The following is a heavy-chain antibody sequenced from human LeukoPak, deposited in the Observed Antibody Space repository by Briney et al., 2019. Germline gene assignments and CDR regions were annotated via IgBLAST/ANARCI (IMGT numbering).Heavy chain of an antibody. V-gene: IGHV1-46*01. D-gene: IGHD2-2*02. CDR3: ARGYCSSTSCYTEGHFDY. CDR1: GYTFISYY. Sequence: ASVKVSCKASGYTFISYYMHWVRQAPGQGLEWMGIINPSGGSTSYAQKFQGRVTMTRDTSTSTVYMELSSLRSEDTAVYYCARGYCSSTSCYTEGHFDYWGQGTLVTVSS. CDR2: INPSGGST. J-gene: IGHJ4*02.